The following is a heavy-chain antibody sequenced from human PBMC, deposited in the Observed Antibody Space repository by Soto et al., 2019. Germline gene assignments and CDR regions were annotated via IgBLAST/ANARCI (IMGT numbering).Heavy chain of an antibody. D-gene: IGHD2-15*01. CDR1: GFPFSSYS. V-gene: IGHV3-48*02. CDR2: ITTSSHTR. CDR3: ARHRIEVSQDV. J-gene: IGHJ6*02. Sequence: EVQLVESGGGLVQPGGSLRLSCAASGFPFSSYSMDWVRQAPGQGLEWISYITTSSHTRYYADSVRGRFTISRDNAKNSLCLQMNSLREEDTVVYYCARHRIEVSQDVWGQGTTVLVSS.